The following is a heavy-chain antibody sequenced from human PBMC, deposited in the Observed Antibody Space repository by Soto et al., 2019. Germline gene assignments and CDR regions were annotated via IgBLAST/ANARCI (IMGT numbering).Heavy chain of an antibody. CDR3: AKGSSYDYTYYYHCYMDV. CDR2: ISGAGGST. Sequence: EVQLLESGGGLVQPGGSLRLSCAASGFTFINYAMSWVRQAPGKGLEWVSSISGAGGSTYYADSVKGRFTISRDNSKNTLYLQVNSLRADDTAVYYCAKGSSYDYTYYYHCYMDVWGKGTTVTVSS. D-gene: IGHD5-12*01. V-gene: IGHV3-23*01. J-gene: IGHJ6*03. CDR1: GFTFINYA.